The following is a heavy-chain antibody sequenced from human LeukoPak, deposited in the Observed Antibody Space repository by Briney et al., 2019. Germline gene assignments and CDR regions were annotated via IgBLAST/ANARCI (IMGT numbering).Heavy chain of an antibody. D-gene: IGHD6-19*01. V-gene: IGHV1-2*02. CDR2: INPNSGGT. J-gene: IGHJ4*02. Sequence: GASVKVSCKASGYTFTGYYMHWGRQAPGQGLEWMGWINPNSGGTNYAQKFQGRVTMTRDTSISTAYMELSRLRSDDTAVYYCARDRGSGWYLFDYWGQGTLVTVSS. CDR3: ARDRGSGWYLFDY. CDR1: GYTFTGYY.